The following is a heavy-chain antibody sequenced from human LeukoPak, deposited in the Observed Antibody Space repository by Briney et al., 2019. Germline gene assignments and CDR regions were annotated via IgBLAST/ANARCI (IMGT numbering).Heavy chain of an antibody. Sequence: GGSLRLSCAASGFTFSSYEMNWVRQAPGKGLEWVSYISSSGTTIYYADSVKGRFTISRDNAKNSLYLQMNSLRAEDTAVYYCARPDGDYYYGSGSYFHYWGQGTLVTVSS. CDR2: ISSSGTTI. CDR3: ARPDGDYYYGSGSYFHY. J-gene: IGHJ4*02. V-gene: IGHV3-48*03. CDR1: GFTFSSYE. D-gene: IGHD3-10*01.